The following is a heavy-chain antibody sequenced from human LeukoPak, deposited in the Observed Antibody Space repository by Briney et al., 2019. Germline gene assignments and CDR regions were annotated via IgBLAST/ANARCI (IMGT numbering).Heavy chain of an antibody. J-gene: IGHJ4*02. D-gene: IGHD6-19*01. CDR3: ARGIAVSPNTNFDY. CDR1: GYTFTSYD. CDR2: MNPNSGNT. V-gene: IGHV1-8*01. Sequence: ASVKVSCKASGYTFTSYDINWVRQATGQGFEWMGWMNPNSGNTGYAQKFQGRVTMTRNTSISTAYMELSSLRSEDTAVYYCARGIAVSPNTNFDYWGQGTLVTVSS.